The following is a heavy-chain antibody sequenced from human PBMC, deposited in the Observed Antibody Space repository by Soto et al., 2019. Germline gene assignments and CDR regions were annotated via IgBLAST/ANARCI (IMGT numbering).Heavy chain of an antibody. J-gene: IGHJ4*02. D-gene: IGHD3-22*01. CDR3: ARSYYDSNNYYYYFDL. CDR2: IIPILGKA. V-gene: IGHV1-69*02. CDR1: GGTFSSYT. Sequence: SVKVSCKASGGTFSSYTISWVRQAPGQGLEWMGRIIPILGKANYAQKFQGTVTITADESTSTAYMELSSLRSEDTAVYYCARSYYDSNNYYYYFDLWGQGTPVTVSS.